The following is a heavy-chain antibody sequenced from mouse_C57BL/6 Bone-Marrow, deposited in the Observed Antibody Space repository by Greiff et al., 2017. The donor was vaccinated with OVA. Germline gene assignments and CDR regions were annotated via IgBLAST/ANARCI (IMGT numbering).Heavy chain of an antibody. J-gene: IGHJ2*01. Sequence: QVQLQQPGAELVKPGASVKLSCKASGYTFTSYWMHWVKQRPGRGLEWIGRIDPNSGGTKYNEKFKSKATLTVDKPSSTAYIQLSSLTAEDSAVYYCARAAYYYGSSYYFDYWGQGTTLTVSS. CDR3: ARAAYYYGSSYYFDY. CDR1: GYTFTSYW. V-gene: IGHV1-72*01. D-gene: IGHD1-1*01. CDR2: IDPNSGGT.